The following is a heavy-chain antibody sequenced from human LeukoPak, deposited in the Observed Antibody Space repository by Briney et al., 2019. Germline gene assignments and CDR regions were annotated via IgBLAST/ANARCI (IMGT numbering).Heavy chain of an antibody. V-gene: IGHV1-2*02. Sequence: ASVKVSCKASGYTFTGYYIHWVRQAPGQGLEWMGWINPNSGGTNYAQKFQGRVTMTRDTSISTAYMELSRLRSDDTAVYYCARDLSCSGGSCHNDYWGQGTLVTVSS. D-gene: IGHD2-15*01. CDR3: ARDLSCSGGSCHNDY. CDR2: INPNSGGT. CDR1: GYTFTGYY. J-gene: IGHJ4*02.